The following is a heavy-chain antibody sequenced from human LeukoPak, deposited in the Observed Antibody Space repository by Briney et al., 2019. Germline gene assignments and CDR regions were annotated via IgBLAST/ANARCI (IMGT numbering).Heavy chain of an antibody. Sequence: GGSLRLSCAASGFTFSSYGMSWVRQAPGKGLEWVSAISGSGGSTYYADSVKGRFTNSRDNSKNTLYLQMNSLRAEDTAVYYCAELGITMIGGVWGKGTTVTISS. CDR1: GFTFSSYG. CDR3: AELGITMIGGV. CDR2: ISGSGGST. D-gene: IGHD3-10*02. V-gene: IGHV3-23*01. J-gene: IGHJ6*04.